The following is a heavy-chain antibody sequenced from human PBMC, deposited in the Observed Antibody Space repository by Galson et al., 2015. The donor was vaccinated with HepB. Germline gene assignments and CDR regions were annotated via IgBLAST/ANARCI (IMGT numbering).Heavy chain of an antibody. CDR1: GFTFSSYW. Sequence: SLRLSCAASGFTFSSYWMSWVRQAPGKGLEWVANIKQDGSEKYYVDSVKGRFTISRDNAKNSLYLQMNSLRAEDTAVYYCARDRFVMYGAIAAAGTGDYYMDVWGKGTTVTVSS. V-gene: IGHV3-7*03. J-gene: IGHJ6*03. CDR2: IKQDGSEK. D-gene: IGHD6-13*01. CDR3: ARDRFVMYGAIAAAGTGDYYMDV.